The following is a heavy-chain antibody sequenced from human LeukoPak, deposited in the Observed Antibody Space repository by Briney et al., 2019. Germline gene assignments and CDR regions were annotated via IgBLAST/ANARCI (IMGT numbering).Heavy chain of an antibody. V-gene: IGHV3-23*01. CDR3: AKHRMVRGVITDYYFDC. CDR2: ISYSGGST. J-gene: IGHJ4*02. CDR1: GFAFSSYA. D-gene: IGHD3-10*01. Sequence: GGSLRLSCAASGFAFSSYAMTWVRQAPGKGLEWVSTISYSGGSTYSADSVKGRFTISRDNSKNTLYLQMNSLRAEDTAVYYCAKHRMVRGVITDYYFDCWGQGTLVTVSS.